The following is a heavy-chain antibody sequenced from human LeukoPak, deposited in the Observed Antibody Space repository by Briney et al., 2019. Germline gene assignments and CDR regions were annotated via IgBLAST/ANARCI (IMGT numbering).Heavy chain of an antibody. D-gene: IGHD6-13*01. CDR3: VRAPRDSSTMLDY. J-gene: IGHJ4*02. CDR2: INPNDGST. CDR1: GYTFTTYW. Sequence: ASVKVSCKASGYTFTTYWIQWVRQAPGQALEWVALINPNDGSTTYAHKFQGRVAMTRDTSTSTVYMDLSRLTSEDTAVYYCVRAPRDSSTMLDYWGQGTLVTVSS. V-gene: IGHV1-46*01.